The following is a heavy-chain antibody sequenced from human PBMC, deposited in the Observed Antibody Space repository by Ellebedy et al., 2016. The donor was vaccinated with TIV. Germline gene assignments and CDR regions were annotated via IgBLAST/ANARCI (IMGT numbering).Heavy chain of an antibody. J-gene: IGHJ4*02. CDR2: IIPILGIA. V-gene: IGHV1-69*04. CDR3: ARSRYSSSWYTNHDY. CDR1: GGTFSSYA. D-gene: IGHD6-13*01. Sequence: SVKVSXXASGGTFSSYAISWVRQAPGQGLEWMGRIIPILGIANYAQKFQGRVTITADKSTSTAYMELSSLRSEDTAVYYCARSRYSSSWYTNHDYWGQGTLVTVSS.